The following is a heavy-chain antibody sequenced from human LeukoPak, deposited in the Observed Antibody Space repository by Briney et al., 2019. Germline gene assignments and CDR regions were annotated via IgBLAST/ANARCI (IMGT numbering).Heavy chain of an antibody. J-gene: IGHJ5*02. CDR2: IYTSGST. V-gene: IGHV4-4*07. Sequence: SETLSLTCTVSGGSISSYYWSWIRQPAGKGLEWIGRIYTSGSTNYNPSLKSRVTMSVDTSKNQFSLKLSSVTAADTAVYYCARGGCSSTSCYSFSSWFHPWGQGTLVTVSS. CDR3: ARGGCSSTSCYSFSSWFHP. CDR1: GGSISSYY. D-gene: IGHD2-2*01.